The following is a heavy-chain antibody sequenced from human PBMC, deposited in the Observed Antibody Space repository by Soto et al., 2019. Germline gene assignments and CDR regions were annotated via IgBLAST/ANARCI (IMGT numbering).Heavy chain of an antibody. CDR1: GDSISSSRSSSYY. Sequence: SETLSLTCTVSGDSISSSRSSSYYWAWIRQPPGKGLEWIGSSDYSGDTYYHPFLKSRVNISEDTSSNHFSRKLRSVTASYTSVYYCWRHHDDGYLEPWGPAAPVTVPS. V-gene: IGHV4-39*01. CDR3: WRHHDDGYLEP. J-gene: IGHJ5*02. D-gene: IGHD5-12*01. CDR2: SDYSGDT.